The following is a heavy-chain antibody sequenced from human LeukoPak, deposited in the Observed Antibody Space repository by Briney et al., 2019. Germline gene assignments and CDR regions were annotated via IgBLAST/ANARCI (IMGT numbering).Heavy chain of an antibody. CDR1: GASTSNSSYY. V-gene: IGHV4-39*07. D-gene: IGHD2-2*01. CDR3: ARGGSRVFDF. Sequence: PSETLSLTCTVSGASTSNSSYYWGWIRQPPGKRLEWIGSMYYSGSTYYNPSLQSRVTLSVDTSKNQFSLKLTSVTAADTAVYYCARGGSRVFDFWGQGTLVTVSS. CDR2: MYYSGST. J-gene: IGHJ4*02.